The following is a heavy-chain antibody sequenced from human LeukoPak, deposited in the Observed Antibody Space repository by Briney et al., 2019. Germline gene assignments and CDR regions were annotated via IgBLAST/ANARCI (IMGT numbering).Heavy chain of an antibody. V-gene: IGHV1-8*01. Sequence: GASVKVSCKASGYTFTSYVINWVRQATGQGLEWMGWMNPNSGNTGYAQKFQGRVTMTRNTSISTAYMELSSLRSEDTAVYYCARGRAGGYCSGGSCYHNWFDPWGQGTLVTVSS. D-gene: IGHD2-15*01. CDR3: ARGRAGGYCSGGSCYHNWFDP. J-gene: IGHJ5*02. CDR2: MNPNSGNT. CDR1: GYTFTSYV.